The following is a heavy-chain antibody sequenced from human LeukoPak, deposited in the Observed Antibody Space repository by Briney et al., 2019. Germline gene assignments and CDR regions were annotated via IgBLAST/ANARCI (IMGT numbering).Heavy chain of an antibody. V-gene: IGHV3-21*01. CDR2: ISSSSSYI. D-gene: IGHD2-2*01. CDR3: ARYQRNHNWFDP. Sequence: PGGSLRLSCAASGFTFSSYWMSWVRQAPGKGLEWVSSISSSSSYIYYADSVKGRFTISRDNAKNSLYLQMNSLRAEDTAVYYCARYQRNHNWFDPWGQGTLVTVSS. J-gene: IGHJ5*02. CDR1: GFTFSSYW.